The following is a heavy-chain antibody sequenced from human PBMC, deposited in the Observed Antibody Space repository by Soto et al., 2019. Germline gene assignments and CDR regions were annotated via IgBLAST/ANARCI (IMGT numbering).Heavy chain of an antibody. Sequence: PSETLSLTCAVSGGSISSSNWWSWVRQPPGKGLEWIGEIYHSGSTNYNPSLKSRVTISVDKSKNQFSLKLSSVTAADTAVYYCARGQKGIAARGWFDPWGQGTLVTVSS. CDR1: GGSISSSNW. CDR2: IYHSGST. CDR3: ARGQKGIAARGWFDP. V-gene: IGHV4-4*02. D-gene: IGHD6-6*01. J-gene: IGHJ5*02.